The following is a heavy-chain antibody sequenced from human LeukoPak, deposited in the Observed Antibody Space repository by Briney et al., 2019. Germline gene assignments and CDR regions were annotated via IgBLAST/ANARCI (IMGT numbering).Heavy chain of an antibody. J-gene: IGHJ4*02. CDR1: GYTFTGYY. Sequence: ASVKVSCKAAGYTFTGYYMHWVRQARGQGLEWMGWINPNSGGTNYAQKFQGRVTMTRDTSISTAYMELSRLRSDDTAVYYCARELSESYFDYWGQGTLVTVSS. V-gene: IGHV1-2*02. CDR2: INPNSGGT. CDR3: ARELSESYFDY.